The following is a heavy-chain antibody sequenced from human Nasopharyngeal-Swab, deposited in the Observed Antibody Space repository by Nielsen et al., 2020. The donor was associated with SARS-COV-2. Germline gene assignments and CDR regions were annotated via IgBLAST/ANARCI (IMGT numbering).Heavy chain of an antibody. CDR3: ARGMDSSAYPDY. D-gene: IGHD3-22*01. V-gene: IGHV3-11*01. CDR1: GFTFSDYY. Sequence: GGSLRLSCAASGFTFSDYYMTWIRQPPGKGLEWVSYISHHERNVYYTDSVKGRFSISRDNAKDSVFLEMTSLGPEDTAVYFCARGMDSSAYPDYWGQGTLVAVSS. CDR2: ISHHERNV. J-gene: IGHJ4*02.